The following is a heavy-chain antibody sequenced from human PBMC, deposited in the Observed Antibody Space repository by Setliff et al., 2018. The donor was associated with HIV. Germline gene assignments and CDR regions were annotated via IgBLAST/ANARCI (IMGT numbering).Heavy chain of an antibody. J-gene: IGHJ4*02. CDR2: IYFSGSA. D-gene: IGHD2-21*02. Sequence: TLSLTCTVSGDSITGGNFFWSWIRQSPGKGLEWIGYIYFSGSATHNPTLKSPVSISVDTSKNQFYLTITSVTAADTAVYYCARGRVFCDGDSCYHFDYWGRGILVTVSS. V-gene: IGHV4-31*01. CDR3: ARGRVFCDGDSCYHFDY. CDR1: GDSITGGNFF.